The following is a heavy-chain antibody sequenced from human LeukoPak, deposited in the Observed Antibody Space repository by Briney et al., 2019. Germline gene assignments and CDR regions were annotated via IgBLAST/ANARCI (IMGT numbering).Heavy chain of an antibody. CDR3: TTDSDDYVWGSGFDY. CDR2: IKSKTDGGTT. CDR1: GFTFSNAW. Sequence: NPGGSLRLSCAASGFTFSNAWMSWVRQAPGKGLEWVGRIKSKTDGGTTDYAAPVKGRFTISRDDSKNTLYLQMNSLKTEDTAVYYCTTDSDDYVWGSGFDYWGQGTLVTVSS. J-gene: IGHJ4*02. D-gene: IGHD3-16*01. V-gene: IGHV3-15*01.